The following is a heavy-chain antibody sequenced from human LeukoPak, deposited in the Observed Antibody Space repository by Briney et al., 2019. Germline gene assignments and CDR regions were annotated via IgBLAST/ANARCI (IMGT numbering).Heavy chain of an antibody. CDR3: ARAFRYHLSYFDY. CDR1: GYTFTSYY. CDR2: IIPIFGTA. V-gene: IGHV1-69*13. Sequence: GASVKVSCKASGYTFTSYYIHWVRQAPGQGLEWMGGIIPIFGTANCAQKFQGRVTITADESTSTAYMELSSLRSEDTAVYYCARAFRYHLSYFDYWGQGTLVTVSS. D-gene: IGHD2-2*01. J-gene: IGHJ4*02.